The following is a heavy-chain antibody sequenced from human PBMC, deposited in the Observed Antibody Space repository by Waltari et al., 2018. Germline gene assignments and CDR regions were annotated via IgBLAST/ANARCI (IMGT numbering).Heavy chain of an antibody. CDR3: ARLKGWGDCPDY. CDR1: GYSISSGYY. V-gene: IGHV4-38-2*01. Sequence: QVQLQESGPGLVKPSETLSLTCAVSGYSISSGYYWGWIRQPPGKGLEWIGSIYHSGSTYYNPSLKSRVTISVDTSKNQFSLKLSSVTAADTAVYYCARLKGWGDCPDYWGQGTLVTVSS. D-gene: IGHD2-21*01. J-gene: IGHJ4*02. CDR2: IYHSGST.